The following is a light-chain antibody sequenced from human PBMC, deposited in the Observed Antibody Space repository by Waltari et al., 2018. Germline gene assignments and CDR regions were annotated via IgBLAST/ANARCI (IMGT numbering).Light chain of an antibody. CDR1: QSVNTW. CDR2: QAS. CDR3: QQYENYPLT. J-gene: IGKJ2*01. Sequence: DIKMTQSPSTLSASVGDTVTITCRASQSVNTWLAWYQQKPGRAPKLQVSQASTLATGVPSRFGGSGSGTEFTLTISSLQPDDVATYYCQQYENYPLTFGPGSKLELK. V-gene: IGKV1-5*03.